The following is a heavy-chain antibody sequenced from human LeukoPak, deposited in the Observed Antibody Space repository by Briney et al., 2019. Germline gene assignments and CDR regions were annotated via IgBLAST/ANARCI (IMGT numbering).Heavy chain of an antibody. CDR3: ARGPYYYDSSGYYYLDY. CDR2: IYTSGST. D-gene: IGHD3-22*01. Sequence: SETLSLTCTVSGGSISSGSYYWSWIRQPAGKGLEWIGRIYTSGSTNYNPSLKSRVTISVDTSKNQFSLKLSSVTAADTAVYYCARGPYYYDSSGYYYLDYWGQGTLVTVSS. CDR1: GGSISSGSYY. V-gene: IGHV4-61*02. J-gene: IGHJ4*02.